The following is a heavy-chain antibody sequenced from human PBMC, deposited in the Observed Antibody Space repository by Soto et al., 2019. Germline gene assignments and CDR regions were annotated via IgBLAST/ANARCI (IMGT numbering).Heavy chain of an antibody. J-gene: IGHJ5*02. V-gene: IGHV4-31*03. D-gene: IGHD3-10*01. CDR1: GGSISSGGYY. CDR3: ARDASIWFGELDGQWWFDP. Sequence: SETLSLTCTVSGGSISSGGYYWSWIRQHPGKGLEWIGYIYYSGSTYYNPSLKSRVTISVDTSKNQFSLKLSSVTAADTAVYYCARDASIWFGELDGQWWFDPWGQGTLVTVSS. CDR2: IYYSGST.